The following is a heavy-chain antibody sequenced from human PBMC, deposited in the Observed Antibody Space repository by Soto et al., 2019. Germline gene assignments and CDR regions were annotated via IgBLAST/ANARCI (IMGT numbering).Heavy chain of an antibody. CDR3: ARISVASRYMDV. CDR1: GGSISSSSYY. D-gene: IGHD5-12*01. J-gene: IGHJ6*03. Sequence: PLETLSLTCTVSGGSISSSSYYWGWIRQSPGKGLEWIGSFYYSGSTYYSPSLKSRVTISGDTSKKQISLRLSSVTAADTALYYCARISVASRYMDVWGKGTTVTVSS. CDR2: FYYSGST. V-gene: IGHV4-39*01.